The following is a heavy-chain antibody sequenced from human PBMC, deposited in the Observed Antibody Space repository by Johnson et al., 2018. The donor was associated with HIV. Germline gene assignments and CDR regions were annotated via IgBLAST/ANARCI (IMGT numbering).Heavy chain of an antibody. CDR3: AREQGQQLVPDAFDI. D-gene: IGHD6-13*01. CDR2: ISYDGTIE. V-gene: IGHV3-30*03. Sequence: QVQLVESGGGVVQPGRSLRLSCAASGFTFRSYAMHWVRQSPGKGLERVADISYDGTIEYYADAVKGRFTISRDDSKNTAYLQMNSLRAEDTAVYYCAREQGQQLVPDAFDIWGQGTMVTVSS. CDR1: GFTFRSYA. J-gene: IGHJ3*02.